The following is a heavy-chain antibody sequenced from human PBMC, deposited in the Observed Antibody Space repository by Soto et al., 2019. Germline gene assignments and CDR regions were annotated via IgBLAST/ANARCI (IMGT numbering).Heavy chain of an antibody. CDR1: GGSIRRGGYS. J-gene: IGHJ4*02. D-gene: IGHD3-10*02. Sequence: QVQLQESGPGLVKPSQTLSLTCPVSGGSIRRGGYSWSWIRQHPGNGLEWIGYLYYSRSTYYNPSLKSRVTVSVDTSKNQSSLKLGSVTAADTAVYYCGRAPVLRGPRNFDYWGQGTLVTVSS. V-gene: IGHV4-31*03. CDR3: GRAPVLRGPRNFDY. CDR2: LYYSRST.